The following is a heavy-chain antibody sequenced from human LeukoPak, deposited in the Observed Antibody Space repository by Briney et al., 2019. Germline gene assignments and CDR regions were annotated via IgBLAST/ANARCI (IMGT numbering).Heavy chain of an antibody. CDR2: INPSGST. Sequence: PSETLSLTCAVYGGSFSGYYWSWIRQPPGKGLEWIGEINPSGSTNYNPSLKSRVTISVDTSKNQFSLKLSSVTAADTAVYYCARATTDGMDVWGQGTTVTVSS. J-gene: IGHJ6*02. D-gene: IGHD5-12*01. CDR3: ARATTDGMDV. V-gene: IGHV4-34*01. CDR1: GGSFSGYY.